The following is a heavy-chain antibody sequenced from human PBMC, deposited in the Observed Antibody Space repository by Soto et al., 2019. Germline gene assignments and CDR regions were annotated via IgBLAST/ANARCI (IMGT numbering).Heavy chain of an antibody. Sequence: SETLSLTCTVSGGSISSSSYYWSWIRQPAGKGLEWIGRIFTSGNTNYNPSLRSRLTMSVDTSTNQVSLRLTSVTAADTAVYYCASGRLVSRYYGLDVWGQGTTVTVSS. CDR2: IFTSGNT. D-gene: IGHD6-6*01. CDR1: GGSISSSSYY. CDR3: ASGRLVSRYYGLDV. V-gene: IGHV4-61*02. J-gene: IGHJ6*02.